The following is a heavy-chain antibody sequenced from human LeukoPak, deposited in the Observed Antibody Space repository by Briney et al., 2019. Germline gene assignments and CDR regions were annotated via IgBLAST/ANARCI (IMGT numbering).Heavy chain of an antibody. J-gene: IGHJ4*02. D-gene: IGHD3-10*01. CDR1: GYTFTSYD. V-gene: IGHV1-8*01. CDR3: ARVEQYYYGSGSYSH. Sequence: GASVKVSCKSSGYTFTSYDINWVRPATGQGLEWMGWMNPNSGNTGYAQKFQGRVTMTRNTSISTAYMELSSLRSEDTAVYYCARVEQYYYGSGSYSHRGQGTLVTVSS. CDR2: MNPNSGNT.